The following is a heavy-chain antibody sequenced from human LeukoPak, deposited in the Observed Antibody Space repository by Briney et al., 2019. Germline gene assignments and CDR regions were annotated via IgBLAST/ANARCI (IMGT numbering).Heavy chain of an antibody. CDR2: ISYSGNV. CDR1: GGSISSSGYY. Sequence: SETLSLTCTVSGGSISSSGYYWGRIRQPPGKGLEWIGSISYSGNVYYNPSLKSRFTISVDMSKNHFSLKRSSVTAADTAVYYCARHSGYSYGYGDYWGQGTLVTVSS. CDR3: ARHSGYSYGYGDY. J-gene: IGHJ4*02. D-gene: IGHD5-18*01. V-gene: IGHV4-39*01.